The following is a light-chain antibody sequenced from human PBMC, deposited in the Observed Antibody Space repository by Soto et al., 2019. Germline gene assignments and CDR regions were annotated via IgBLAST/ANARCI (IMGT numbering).Light chain of an antibody. CDR2: AAS. Sequence: IQFTQSPSSLSASVGDRVTFTCRASEDISSYLGWYQQKPGAAPKLLIYAASALHSGVPSRFSGSGSGTDFTLTISSLHPEDFAVYFCQQFKNYPITFGQGTRLEIK. CDR1: EDISSY. J-gene: IGKJ5*01. CDR3: QQFKNYPIT. V-gene: IGKV1-9*01.